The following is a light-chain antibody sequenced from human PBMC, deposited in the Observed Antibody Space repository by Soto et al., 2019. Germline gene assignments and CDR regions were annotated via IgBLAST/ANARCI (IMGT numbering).Light chain of an antibody. V-gene: IGLV8-61*01. Sequence: QTVVTQEPSFSVSPGRTVTLTCGLSSGSVYTSYYPSWYQQTQGQAPRTLIYSTNTRSSGVPDRFSGSILGNKAALTITGAQADDESDYYCVLYMGSGIWVFGGGTKLTVL. CDR1: SGSVYTSYY. CDR3: VLYMGSGIWV. CDR2: STN. J-gene: IGLJ3*02.